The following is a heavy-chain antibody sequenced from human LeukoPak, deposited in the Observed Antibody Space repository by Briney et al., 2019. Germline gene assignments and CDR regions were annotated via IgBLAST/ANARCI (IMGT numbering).Heavy chain of an antibody. D-gene: IGHD3-10*01. V-gene: IGHV4-34*01. CDR1: GGSFSGYY. J-gene: IGHJ4*02. Sequence: SETLSLTCAVCGGSFSGYYWRWIRQPPGKGLEWIGEINHSGSTNYNPSLKSRVTISVDTSKNQFSLKLSSVTAADTAVYYCARFSRITMVRGTFDYWGQGTLVTVSS. CDR3: ARFSRITMVRGTFDY. CDR2: INHSGST.